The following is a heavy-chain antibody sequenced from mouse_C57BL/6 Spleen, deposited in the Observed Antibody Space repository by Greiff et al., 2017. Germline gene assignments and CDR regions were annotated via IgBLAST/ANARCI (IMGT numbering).Heavy chain of an antibody. V-gene: IGHV6-3*01. CDR3: TEDYASWFAY. CDR2: IRLKSDNYAS. CDR1: GFTFSNYW. D-gene: IGHD2-4*01. Sequence: EVQVVESGGGLVQPGGSMKLSCVASGFTFSNYWMNWVRQSPEKGLEWVAQIRLKSDNYASHYAVAVKGRFTISRDGSKSRVYLHMHNLRAVDTGIYYCTEDYASWFAYWGQGTLVTVSA. J-gene: IGHJ3*01.